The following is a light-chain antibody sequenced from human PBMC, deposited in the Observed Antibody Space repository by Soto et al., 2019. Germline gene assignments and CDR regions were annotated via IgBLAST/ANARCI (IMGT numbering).Light chain of an antibody. CDR1: SSNIGAGYD. CDR3: QSYDSSLRVV. CDR2: GNS. Sequence: QPVLTQPPSVSGAPGKRVTISCTGSSSNIGAGYDVHWYQQLPGTAPKLLIYGNSNRPSGVPDRFSGSKSGTSASLAITGLQAEDEADYYCQSYDSSLRVVFGGGTKLTVL. V-gene: IGLV1-40*01. J-gene: IGLJ2*01.